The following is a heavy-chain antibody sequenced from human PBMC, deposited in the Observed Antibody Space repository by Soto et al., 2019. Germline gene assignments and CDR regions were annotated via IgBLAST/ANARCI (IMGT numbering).Heavy chain of an antibody. D-gene: IGHD6-19*01. V-gene: IGHV5-10-1*01. CDR1: GYSFTSYC. J-gene: IGHJ6*02. CDR3: AGYIAVAGDYYSHGMDV. Sequence: PVESLKISCKGSGYSFTSYCISWGRQMPGKGLEWMGRIDPSDSYTNYSPSFQGHVTISADKSISTAYLQWSSLKASDTAMYYCAGYIAVAGDYYSHGMDVWGQGTTVTLSS. CDR2: IDPSDSYT.